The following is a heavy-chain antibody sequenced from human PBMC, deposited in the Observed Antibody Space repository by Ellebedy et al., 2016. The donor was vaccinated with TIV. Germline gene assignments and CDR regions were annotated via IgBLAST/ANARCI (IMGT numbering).Heavy chain of an antibody. CDR2: ISSSSSTI. Sequence: GESLKISXAASGFTFSSYSMNWVRQAPGKGLEWVSYISSSSSTIYYADSVKGRFTISGDNAKNSLYLQMNSLRAEDTAVYYCARGQWLVDYWGQGTLVTVSS. J-gene: IGHJ4*02. D-gene: IGHD6-19*01. V-gene: IGHV3-48*01. CDR3: ARGQWLVDY. CDR1: GFTFSSYS.